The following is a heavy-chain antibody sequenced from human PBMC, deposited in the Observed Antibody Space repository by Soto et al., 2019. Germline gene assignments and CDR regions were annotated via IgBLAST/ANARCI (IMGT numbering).Heavy chain of an antibody. CDR1: GFTFSSYG. V-gene: IGHV3-30*18. D-gene: IGHD4-17*01. Sequence: QVQLVESGGGVVQPGRSLRLSCAASGFTFSSYGMHWVRQAPGKGLEWVAVISYDGSNKYYADSVKGRFTISRDNSKNTLYLQMNSLRAEDTAVYYCAKEYDYGDYEDWYFDLWGRGTLVTVSS. J-gene: IGHJ2*01. CDR2: ISYDGSNK. CDR3: AKEYDYGDYEDWYFDL.